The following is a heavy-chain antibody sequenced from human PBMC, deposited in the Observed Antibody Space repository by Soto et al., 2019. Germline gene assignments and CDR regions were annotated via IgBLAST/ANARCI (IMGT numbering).Heavy chain of an antibody. CDR3: ARRNTYAVKAY. V-gene: IGHV5-51*01. CDR2: IYPGDSDT. J-gene: IGHJ4*02. CDR1: SSASFW. Sequence: SSASFWVCRISKMHGKGLEWMGIIYPGDSDTRYSPSFQGQVTISADKSISTAYLQWSSLKASDTAMYYCARRNTYAVKAYRAQGTPVTVSS. D-gene: IGHD2-2*02.